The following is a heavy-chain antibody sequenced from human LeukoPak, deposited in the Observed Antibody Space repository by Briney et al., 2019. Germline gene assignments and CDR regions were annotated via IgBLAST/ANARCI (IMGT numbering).Heavy chain of an antibody. J-gene: IGHJ3*01. Sequence: GGSLRLSCAASGFTFSSYWMSWVRQAPGKGLEWVAVISYDGSNKYYADSVKGRFTISRDNSKNTLYLQMNSLRAEDTAVYYCARDQDVVVLLGIIAYDAFDLWGQGTMVTVSS. D-gene: IGHD2-15*01. CDR1: GFTFSSYW. V-gene: IGHV3-30-3*01. CDR3: ARDQDVVVLLGIIAYDAFDL. CDR2: ISYDGSNK.